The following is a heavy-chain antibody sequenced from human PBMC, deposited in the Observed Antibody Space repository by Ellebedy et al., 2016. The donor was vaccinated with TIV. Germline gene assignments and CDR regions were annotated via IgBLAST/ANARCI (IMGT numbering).Heavy chain of an antibody. J-gene: IGHJ4*02. D-gene: IGHD6-6*01. V-gene: IGHV3-23*01. CDR1: GFTFSSYA. CDR3: AKGTSGKGSSCFDC. Sequence: GESLKISCAASGFTFSSYAMSWVRQAPGKGLEWVSTISGSGSNTYYADSVKGRFTVSRDNSQNTLYLQMNSLRAEDTAVYYCAKGTSGKGSSCFDCWGQGTLVTVSS. CDR2: ISGSGSNT.